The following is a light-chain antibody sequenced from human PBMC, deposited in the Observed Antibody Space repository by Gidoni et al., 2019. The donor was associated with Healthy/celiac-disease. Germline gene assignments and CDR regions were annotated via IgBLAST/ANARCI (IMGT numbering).Light chain of an antibody. CDR2: DVS. J-gene: IGLJ1*01. Sequence: QSALPQPASVSGSPGQPITISCTGTSSDVGGYNYVSWYQQHPGKAPKLMIYDVSNRPSGVSNRFSGSKSGNTASLTISGRQAEDEADYYCSSYTSSSLYVFGTGTKVTVL. V-gene: IGLV2-14*01. CDR3: SSYTSSSLYV. CDR1: SSDVGGYNY.